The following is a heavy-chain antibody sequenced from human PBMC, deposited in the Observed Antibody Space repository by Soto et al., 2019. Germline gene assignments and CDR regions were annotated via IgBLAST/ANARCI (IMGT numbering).Heavy chain of an antibody. CDR1: GFTVSSNY. V-gene: IGHV3-66*01. CDR2: IYSGGST. D-gene: IGHD3-10*01. CDR3: ARDMVRAMDV. Sequence: GGSLRLSCAASGFTVSSNYMSWVRQAPGKGLEWVSVIYSGGSTYYADSVKGRFTISRDNSKNTLYLQMNCLRAEDTAVYYCARDMVRAMDVWGQGTTVTVSS. J-gene: IGHJ6*02.